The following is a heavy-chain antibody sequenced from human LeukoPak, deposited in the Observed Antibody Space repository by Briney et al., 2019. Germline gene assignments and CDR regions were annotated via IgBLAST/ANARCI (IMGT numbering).Heavy chain of an antibody. V-gene: IGHV4-34*01. CDR3: ARLGLWLGELGYGY. CDR1: GGSFSGYY. CDR2: INHSGST. D-gene: IGHD3-10*01. Sequence: SETLSLTCAVYGGSFSGYYWSWSRQPPGKGLEWIGEINHSGSTNYNPSLKSRVTISVDTSKNQFSLKLSSVTAADTAVYYCARLGLWLGELGYGYWGQGTLVTVSS. J-gene: IGHJ4*02.